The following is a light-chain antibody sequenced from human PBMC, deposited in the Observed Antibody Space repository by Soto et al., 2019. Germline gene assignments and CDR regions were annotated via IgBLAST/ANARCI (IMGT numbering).Light chain of an antibody. CDR3: QQYDERPPNIS. J-gene: IGKJ4*01. CDR2: AAS. Sequence: EIVMTQSPATLSVSPGERATLSCRASQSVSTNLAWYQQKPGQAPRLLSYAASVRATGIPARFSGSGSGTEFTLTISSLQSEDFAVYYCQQYDERPPNISFGGGTKVEIK. V-gene: IGKV3-15*01. CDR1: QSVSTN.